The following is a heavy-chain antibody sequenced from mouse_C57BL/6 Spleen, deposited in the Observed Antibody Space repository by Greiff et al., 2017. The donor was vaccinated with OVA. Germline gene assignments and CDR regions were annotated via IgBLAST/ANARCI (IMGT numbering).Heavy chain of an antibody. Sequence: EVKLVESGEGLVKPGGSLKLSCAASGFTFSSYAMSWVRQTPEKRLEWVAYISSGGDYIYYADTVNGRFTISRDNARNTLYLQMSSLKSEDTAMYYCTRDGSTVVAPWYAMDYWGQGTSVTVSS. CDR2: ISSGGDYI. V-gene: IGHV5-9-1*02. J-gene: IGHJ4*01. CDR1: GFTFSSYA. D-gene: IGHD1-1*01. CDR3: TRDGSTVVAPWYAMDY.